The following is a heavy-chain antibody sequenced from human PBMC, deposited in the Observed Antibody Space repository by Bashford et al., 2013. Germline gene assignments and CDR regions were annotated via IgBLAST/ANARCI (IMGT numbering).Heavy chain of an antibody. CDR2: IDDGGNT. J-gene: IGHJ4*02. CDR3: ARGDDYWFY. D-gene: IGHD3/OR15-3a*01. CDR1: VGPSAVTP. Sequence: SETLSLTCAVYVGPSAVTPGVGSASPHGKGLEWIGEIDDGGNTNYNPSLKSRVTVSVDTSKNQFSLKLNSVTAADTAVYYCARGDDYWFYWGQGTLVTVSS. V-gene: IGHV4-34*01.